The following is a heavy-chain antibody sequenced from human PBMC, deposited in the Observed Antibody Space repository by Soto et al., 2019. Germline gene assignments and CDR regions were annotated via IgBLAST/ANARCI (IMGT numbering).Heavy chain of an antibody. CDR1: GFTFRTYA. V-gene: IGHV3-30-3*01. CDR3: ARDLFSDILTAYPNAFDV. D-gene: IGHD3-9*01. J-gene: IGHJ3*01. Sequence: QVQLVESGGGVVQPGRSLRLSCAASGFTFRTYAMHWVRQAPGKGLEWVAIISYDGSNKYYADSMKGRFTISRDNSKNTLYLQMNSLTTDDTAVYYCARDLFSDILTAYPNAFDVWGQGTMVTVSS. CDR2: ISYDGSNK.